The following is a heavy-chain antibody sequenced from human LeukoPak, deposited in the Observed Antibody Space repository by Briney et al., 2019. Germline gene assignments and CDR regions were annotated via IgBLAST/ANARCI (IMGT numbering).Heavy chain of an antibody. D-gene: IGHD5-12*01. V-gene: IGHV1-2*02. CDR1: GYTFTGYY. J-gene: IGHJ5*02. Sequence: ASVKVSCKASGYTFTGYYIHRVRQAPGQGLEWMGRINPNSGGTNYAQKFQGRVTMTRDTSISTAYMELTRLRSDDTAVYYCARDHSGYDPWGQGTLVTVSS. CDR2: INPNSGGT. CDR3: ARDHSGYDP.